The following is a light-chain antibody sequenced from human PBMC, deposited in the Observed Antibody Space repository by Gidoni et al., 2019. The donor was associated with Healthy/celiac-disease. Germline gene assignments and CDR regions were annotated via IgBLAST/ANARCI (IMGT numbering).Light chain of an antibody. Sequence: DIQMSQSPSTLSASVGDRVTITCRASHSISSWLAWYQQKPGKAPKLLIYDASSLESVVPSRFSGSGSGTEFTLTISSLQPDDFATYYCQQYNSYSYTFGQGTKLEIK. CDR1: HSISSW. J-gene: IGKJ2*01. V-gene: IGKV1-5*01. CDR2: DAS. CDR3: QQYNSYSYT.